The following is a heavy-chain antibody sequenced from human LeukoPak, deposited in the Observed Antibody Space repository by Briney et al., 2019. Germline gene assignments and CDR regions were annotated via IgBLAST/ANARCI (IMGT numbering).Heavy chain of an antibody. CDR3: ARSTTVVTPYFDY. J-gene: IGHJ4*02. CDR2: INPNSGGT. Sequence: ASVKVSCEASGYTFTGYYMHWVRQAPGQGLEWMGWINPNSGGTNYAQKFQGRVTMTRDTSISTAYMELSRLRSDDTAVYYCARSTTVVTPYFDYWGQGTLVTVSS. CDR1: GYTFTGYY. V-gene: IGHV1-2*02. D-gene: IGHD4-23*01.